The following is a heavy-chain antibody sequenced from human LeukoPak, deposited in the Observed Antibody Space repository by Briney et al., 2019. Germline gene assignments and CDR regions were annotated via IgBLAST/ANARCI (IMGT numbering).Heavy chain of an antibody. V-gene: IGHV3-30*02. CDR2: IRYDGSNK. Sequence: PGGSLRLSCAASGFTFSSYGMHWIRQAPGKGLEWVAFIRYDGSNKYYADSVKGRFTISRDNSKNTLYLQMNSLRAEDTAVYYCAKDQSGSYSGVSYWGQGTLVTVSS. J-gene: IGHJ4*02. CDR3: AKDQSGSYSGVSY. D-gene: IGHD1-26*01. CDR1: GFTFSSYG.